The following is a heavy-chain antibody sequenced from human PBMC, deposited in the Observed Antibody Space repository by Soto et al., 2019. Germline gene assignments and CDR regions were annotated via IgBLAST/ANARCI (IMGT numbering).Heavy chain of an antibody. Sequence: QGQLVQSGGELRKPGASVKVSCKASGYTFTSNSISWVRQAPGQGLEWMGWISTNNGNTKFAQKFQGRVTLTTDTSTSTAYMELTSLRSDDTAVYYCARGGGYAVDYWGQGTLVTVSS. J-gene: IGHJ4*02. CDR1: GYTFTSNS. CDR3: ARGGGYAVDY. V-gene: IGHV1-18*04. D-gene: IGHD5-12*01. CDR2: ISTNNGNT.